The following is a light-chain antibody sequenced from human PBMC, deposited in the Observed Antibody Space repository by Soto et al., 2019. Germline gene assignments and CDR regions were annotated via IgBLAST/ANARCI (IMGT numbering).Light chain of an antibody. J-gene: IGKJ1*01. CDR2: AAS. V-gene: IGKV3-20*01. CDR1: QSVSSSY. CDR3: QQYGYSTPWT. Sequence: EIVLTQSPGTLSLSPGERATLSCRASQSVSSSYLAWYQQKPGQAPRLLIYAASSRATGIPDRFSGSGSGTDFTLTISRLEPEDFAVYYCQQYGYSTPWTFGQGTKVEI.